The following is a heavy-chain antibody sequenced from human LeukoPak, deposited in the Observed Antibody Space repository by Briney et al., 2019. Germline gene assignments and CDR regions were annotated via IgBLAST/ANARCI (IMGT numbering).Heavy chain of an antibody. Sequence: SETLSLTCAVYGGYFSGYYWSWIRQPPGKGLEWIGEINHSGSTNYNPSLKSRVTISVDTSKNQFSLKLSSVTAADTAVYYCARARHDFWSGYYTSNWFDPWGQGTLVTVSS. V-gene: IGHV4-34*01. CDR2: INHSGST. J-gene: IGHJ5*02. CDR1: GGYFSGYY. CDR3: ARARHDFWSGYYTSNWFDP. D-gene: IGHD3-3*01.